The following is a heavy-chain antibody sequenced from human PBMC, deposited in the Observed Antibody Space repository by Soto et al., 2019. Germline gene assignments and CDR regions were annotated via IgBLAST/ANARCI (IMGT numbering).Heavy chain of an antibody. CDR2: IYYSGIT. Sequence: ASETLSLTCTVSGGSISGGGYYWSWIRQHPGKGLDLIGYIYYSGITYYNPSLKSRVTISVDTSKNQFSLKLSSVTAADTAVDYCARNYILMGYYGMDVWGQGTTVTAS. V-gene: IGHV4-31*03. CDR1: GGSISGGGYY. CDR3: ARNYILMGYYGMDV. D-gene: IGHD3-9*01. J-gene: IGHJ6*02.